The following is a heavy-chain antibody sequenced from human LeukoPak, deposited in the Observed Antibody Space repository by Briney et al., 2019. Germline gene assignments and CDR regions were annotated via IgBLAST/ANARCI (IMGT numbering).Heavy chain of an antibody. J-gene: IGHJ6*03. Sequence: PMASVKFSCKASGYTFTSYDINWVRQATGQGIEWMGWMNPNSGHTGYAQKFQGRVTITRNTSISTAYMELSSLRSEDTAVYYCARRERTYYYMDVWGKGTTVTVSS. CDR1: GYTFTSYD. D-gene: IGHD1-1*01. V-gene: IGHV1-8*03. CDR3: ARRERTYYYMDV. CDR2: MNPNSGHT.